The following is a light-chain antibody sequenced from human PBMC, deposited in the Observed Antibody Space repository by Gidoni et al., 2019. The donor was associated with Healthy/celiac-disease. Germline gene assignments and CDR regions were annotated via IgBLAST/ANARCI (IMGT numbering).Light chain of an antibody. Sequence: TLSVSTGERATLSCRASQSVSSNLAWYQQKPGQAPRLLIYGASTRATGIPARFSGSGSGTEFTLTISSLQSEDFAVYYCQQYNNWPITFGQGTRLEIK. CDR3: QQYNNWPIT. V-gene: IGKV3-15*01. J-gene: IGKJ5*01. CDR2: GAS. CDR1: QSVSSN.